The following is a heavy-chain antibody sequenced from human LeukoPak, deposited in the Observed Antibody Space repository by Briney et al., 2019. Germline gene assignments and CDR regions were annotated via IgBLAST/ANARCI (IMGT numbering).Heavy chain of an antibody. V-gene: IGHV3-7*01. CDR3: ARGSGSYYIY. Sequence: AGGSLRLSCAASGFTVSSNYMSWVRQAPGKGLEWVANIKQDGSEKYYVDSVKGRFTISRDNAKNSLYLQMNSLRAEDTAVYYCARGSGSYYIYWGQGTLVTVSS. CDR1: GFTVSSNY. J-gene: IGHJ4*02. D-gene: IGHD1-26*01. CDR2: IKQDGSEK.